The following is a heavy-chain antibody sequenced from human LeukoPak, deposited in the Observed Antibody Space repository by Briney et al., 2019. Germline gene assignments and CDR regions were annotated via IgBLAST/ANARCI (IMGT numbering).Heavy chain of an antibody. CDR3: AKEVDCPSDCLFFHS. CDR2: IRYDGSNK. CDR1: GFTFSDYY. J-gene: IGHJ4*02. D-gene: IGHD2-21*02. Sequence: GGSLRLSCAASGFTFSDYYMSWIRQAPGKGLEWVAFIRYDGSNKYYADSVKGRFTISRDNSKNTLYLQMNSLRAEDTALYYCAKEVDCPSDCLFFHSWGQGTLVTVSS. V-gene: IGHV3-30*02.